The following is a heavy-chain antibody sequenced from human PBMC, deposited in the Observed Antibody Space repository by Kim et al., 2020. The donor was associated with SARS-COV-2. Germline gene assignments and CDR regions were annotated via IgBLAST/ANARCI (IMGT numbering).Heavy chain of an antibody. CDR1: GFTFSDYY. CDR3: AREGIWPYYVMDV. Sequence: GGSLRLSCAASGFTFSDYYMSWVRQAPGKGLEWISYISDASPTIFYAASVKGRFTISRDNARDSLSLQMDSLRAEDTAVYFCAREGIWPYYVMDVWGQGTTVTVSS. V-gene: IGHV3-11*01. J-gene: IGHJ6*02. D-gene: IGHD3-16*01. CDR2: ISDASPTI.